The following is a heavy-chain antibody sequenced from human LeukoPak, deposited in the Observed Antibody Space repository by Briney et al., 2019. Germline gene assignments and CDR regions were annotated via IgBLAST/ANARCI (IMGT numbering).Heavy chain of an antibody. V-gene: IGHV4-4*07. D-gene: IGHD3-3*01. CDR2: IYTSGST. J-gene: IGHJ6*03. CDR1: GGSISSYY. CDR3: ARLDYDFWSGYPPWGNYYYMDV. Sequence: PSETLSLTCTVSGGSISSYYWSWIRQPAGKGLEWIGRIYTSGSTNYNPSLKSRVTMSVDTSKNQFSLKLSSVTAADTAVYYCARLDYDFWSGYPPWGNYYYMDVWGKGTTVTVSS.